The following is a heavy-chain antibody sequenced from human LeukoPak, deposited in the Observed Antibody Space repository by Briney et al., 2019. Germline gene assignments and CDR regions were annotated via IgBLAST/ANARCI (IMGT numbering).Heavy chain of an antibody. D-gene: IGHD3-22*01. V-gene: IGHV3-11*01. J-gene: IGHJ4*02. CDR1: GLTFSDAW. CDR3: ARDYYYDSSGPAGY. CDR2: ISGSGGST. Sequence: PGGSLRLSCEVSGLTFSDAWMNWVRQALGKGLEWVSGISGSGGSTYYADSVKGRFTISRDNAKNSLYLQMNSLRAEDTAVYYCARDYYYDSSGPAGYWGQGTLVTVSS.